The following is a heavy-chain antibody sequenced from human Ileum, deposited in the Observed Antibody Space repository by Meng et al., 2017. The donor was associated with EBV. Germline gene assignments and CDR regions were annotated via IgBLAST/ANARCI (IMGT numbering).Heavy chain of an antibody. D-gene: IGHD1-26*01. CDR3: ARAGNGGSYYFTY. CDR1: GYTLRTYG. CDR2: ISAYNGNT. Sequence: SGAYVKQPGDPCAVSCKTSGYTLRTYGIRWLRQAPGQGLEWMGWISAYNGNTNYAQNLQGRVTMTTDTSTGTAYMEVRSLRSDDTAVYYCARAGNGGSYYFTYWGQGTLVTVSS. J-gene: IGHJ4*02. V-gene: IGHV1-18*01.